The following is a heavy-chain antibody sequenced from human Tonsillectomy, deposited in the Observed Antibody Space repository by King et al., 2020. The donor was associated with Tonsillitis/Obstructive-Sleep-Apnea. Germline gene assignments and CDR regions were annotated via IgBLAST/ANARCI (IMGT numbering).Heavy chain of an antibody. CDR1: GGSFNGYS. Sequence: VQLQQWGAGLLKPSETLSLTCAVYGGSFNGYSWSWLRQPPGKGLEWIGEINHSGSTNYNPSLKSRVTISVGTYKNQFSLKLSSVTAADTAVYYCARSSGWYWFDPWGQGTLVTVSS. CDR2: INHSGST. J-gene: IGHJ5*02. CDR3: ARSSGWYWFDP. D-gene: IGHD6-19*01. V-gene: IGHV4-34*01.